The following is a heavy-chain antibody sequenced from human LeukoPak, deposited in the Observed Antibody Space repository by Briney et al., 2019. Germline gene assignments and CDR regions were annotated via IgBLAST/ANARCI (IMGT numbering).Heavy chain of an antibody. Sequence: PGGSLRLSCAASGFTFSSYEMNWVRQAPGKGLEWVSYISSSGSTVYYADSVKGRFTISRDNAKNSLYLQMNSLRAEDTAVYYCATIPNPYSSSWGNFDYWGQGTLVTVSS. CDR3: ATIPNPYSSSWGNFDY. J-gene: IGHJ4*02. D-gene: IGHD6-13*01. CDR2: ISSSGSTV. CDR1: GFTFSSYE. V-gene: IGHV3-48*03.